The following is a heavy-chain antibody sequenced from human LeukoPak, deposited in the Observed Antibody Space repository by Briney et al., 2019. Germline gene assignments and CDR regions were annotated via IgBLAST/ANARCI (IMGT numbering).Heavy chain of an antibody. CDR2: IYSGGTT. CDR3: ARGNSGSYGGCDY. J-gene: IGHJ4*02. CDR1: GFTVSRNY. D-gene: IGHD1-26*01. Sequence: GGSLRLSCAASGFTVSRNYMNWVRQAPGKGLEWVSVIYSGGTTYYADSVKGRFTISRDNSKNTLYLQMNNLRAEDTAVYYCARGNSGSYGGCDYWGQGTLVTVSS. V-gene: IGHV3-53*01.